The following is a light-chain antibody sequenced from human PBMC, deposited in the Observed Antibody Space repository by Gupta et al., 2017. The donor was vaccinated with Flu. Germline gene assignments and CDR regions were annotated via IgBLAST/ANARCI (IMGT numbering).Light chain of an antibody. CDR2: DAS. CDR3: QQRSNWLT. V-gene: IGKV3-11*01. J-gene: IGKJ4*01. Sequence: EIVLTQSPATLSLSPGERTTLSCRASQSVSSYLAWYQQKPGQAPTLLIYDASNRATGITARFSGSGSGTDFTLTISSREPEDFAVYYCQQRSNWLTFGGGTKVEIK. CDR1: QSVSSY.